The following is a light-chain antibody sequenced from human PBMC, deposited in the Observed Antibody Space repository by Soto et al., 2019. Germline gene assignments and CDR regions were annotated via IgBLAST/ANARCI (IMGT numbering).Light chain of an antibody. CDR1: TSNIGSNY. CDR3: SSYTSSTDYV. CDR2: RNN. Sequence: QSVLTQPPSASGTPGQGVTISCSGSTSNIGSNYVYWYQQLPGTAPKLLIYRNNQRPSGVPDRFSGSKSGTSASLAISGLQAEDEADYYCSSYTSSTDYVFGTGTKVTVL. J-gene: IGLJ1*01. V-gene: IGLV1-47*01.